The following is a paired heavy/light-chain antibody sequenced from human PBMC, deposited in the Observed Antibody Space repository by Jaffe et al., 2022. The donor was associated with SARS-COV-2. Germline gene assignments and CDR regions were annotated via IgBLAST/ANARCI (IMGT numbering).Light chain of an antibody. V-gene: IGLV1-51*01. Sequence: QSVLTQPPSVSAAPGQKVTISCSGSTSSIEDDYISWYQQFPGTAPKLLIYDNNKRSSGIPDRFSGSKAGASVTLGITGLQTGDEADYYCATWDSSLSAVIFGGGTKLTVL. CDR1: TSSIEDDY. CDR3: ATWDSSLSAVI. J-gene: IGLJ2*01. CDR2: DNN.
Heavy chain of an antibody. D-gene: IGHD3-10*01. V-gene: IGHV1-69*01. CDR2: IIPIFGTP. CDR3: ARARGMGTPKFDS. Sequence: QVQLVQSGAEVKKPGSSVKVSCKASGGTFSSYAITWVRQAPGQGLEWMGGIIPIFGTPNYAQGFQGRVTITADESTSTSYMELSSLTSEDTAVYYCARARGMGTPKFDSWGQGTLVNVSS. CDR1: GGTFSSYA. J-gene: IGHJ4*02.